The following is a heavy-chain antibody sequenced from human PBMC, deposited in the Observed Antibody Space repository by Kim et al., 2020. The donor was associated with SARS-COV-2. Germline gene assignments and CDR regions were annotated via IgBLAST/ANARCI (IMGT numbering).Heavy chain of an antibody. Sequence: SETLSLTCAVYGGSFSGYHWSWIRQPPGKGLDWIGEIKHSGSTNYNPSLKSRVTMSVDTSKSQFSLKLRSVTAADTAVYYCARGRAGVVPSPILGIGPHYDYYAMDVWGQGTTVTVSS. CDR3: ARGRAGVVPSPILGIGPHYDYYAMDV. D-gene: IGHD2-2*02. CDR1: GGSFSGYH. CDR2: IKHSGST. V-gene: IGHV4-34*01. J-gene: IGHJ6*02.